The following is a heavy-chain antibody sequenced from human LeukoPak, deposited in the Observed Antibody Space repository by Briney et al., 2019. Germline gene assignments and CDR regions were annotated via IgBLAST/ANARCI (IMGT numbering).Heavy chain of an antibody. CDR2: IYTSGST. J-gene: IGHJ3*02. D-gene: IGHD4-23*01. CDR1: GGSISSYY. Sequence: SETLSLTCTVSGGSISSYYWSWIRQPAGKGLEWIGRIYTSGSTNYNPSLKSRVTMSVDTSKNQFSLKLSSMTAADTAVYYCARDLHRGNSGNDAFDIWGQGTMVTVSS. CDR3: ARDLHRGNSGNDAFDI. V-gene: IGHV4-4*07.